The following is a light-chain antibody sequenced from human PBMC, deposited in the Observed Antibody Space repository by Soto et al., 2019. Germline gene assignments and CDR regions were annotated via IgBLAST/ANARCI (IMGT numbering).Light chain of an antibody. CDR3: QQSYNSPPWT. V-gene: IGKV1-39*01. J-gene: IGKJ1*01. Sequence: DIQMTQSPSSLSASVGDRVTISCRASQTISTFLNWYQQKPGTAPRLLIYRASSVKSGVPPRFSGSGSGRDFTLTMSSLRPEDIATYFCQQSYNSPPWTFGQGTKVEVK. CDR1: QTISTF. CDR2: RAS.